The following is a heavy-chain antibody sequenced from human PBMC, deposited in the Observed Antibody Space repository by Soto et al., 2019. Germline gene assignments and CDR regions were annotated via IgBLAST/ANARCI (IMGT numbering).Heavy chain of an antibody. J-gene: IGHJ5*02. CDR3: TREKFYGSGFLYWFDP. D-gene: IGHD3-10*01. CDR2: IKSKTDGGTT. V-gene: IGHV3-15*01. CDR1: GFTFSNAW. Sequence: PGGSLRLSCAASGFTFSNAWMSWVRQAPGKGLEWVGRIKSKTDGGTTDYAAPVKGRFTISRDDSKNTLYLQMNSLKTEDTAVYYCTREKFYGSGFLYWFDPWGQGTLVTVSS.